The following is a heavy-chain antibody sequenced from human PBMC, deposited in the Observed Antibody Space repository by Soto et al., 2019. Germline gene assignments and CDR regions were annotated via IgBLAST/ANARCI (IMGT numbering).Heavy chain of an antibody. CDR2: IIPMFGTA. CDR1: GGTFSTDS. J-gene: IGHJ6*02. V-gene: IGHV1-69*12. Sequence: QVQLVQSGAEVKKPGSSVKVSCKASGGTFSTDSISWVRQAPGQGLEWMGGIIPMFGTANNAQKFQGRVTINADESTSTAYMALSSLRSEDTAVYFCERESDGYYGMDVWGQGTTVTVAS. CDR3: ERESDGYYGMDV.